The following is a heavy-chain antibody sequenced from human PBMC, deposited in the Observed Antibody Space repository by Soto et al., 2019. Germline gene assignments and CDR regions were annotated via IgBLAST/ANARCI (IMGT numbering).Heavy chain of an antibody. CDR1: GGSISSYY. CDR2: IYYSGST. D-gene: IGHD6-19*01. V-gene: IGHV4-59*01. CDR3: ARVGSGWYGAGGNWFDP. J-gene: IGHJ5*02. Sequence: SETLSLTCTVSGGSISSYYWSWIRQPPGKGLEWIGYIYYSGSTNYNPSLKSRVTISVDTSKNQFSLKLSSVTAADTAVYYCARVGSGWYGAGGNWFDPWGQGTLVTVSS.